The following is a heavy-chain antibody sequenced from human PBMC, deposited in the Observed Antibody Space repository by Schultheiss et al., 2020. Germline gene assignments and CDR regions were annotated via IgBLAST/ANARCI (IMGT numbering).Heavy chain of an antibody. Sequence: SQTLSLTCTVSGGSISSSSYYWGWIRQPPGKGLEWIGYIYYSGSTYYNPSLQSRVTISVDTSKNQFSLKLSSVTAADTAVYYCARHWVVVVPAATTGDWFDPWGQGTLVTVSS. CDR3: ARHWVVVVPAATTGDWFDP. CDR2: IYYSGST. J-gene: IGHJ5*02. CDR1: GGSISSSSYY. V-gene: IGHV4-39*01. D-gene: IGHD2-2*01.